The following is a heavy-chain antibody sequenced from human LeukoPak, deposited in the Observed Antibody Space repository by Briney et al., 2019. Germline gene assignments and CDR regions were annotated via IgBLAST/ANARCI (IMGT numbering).Heavy chain of an antibody. CDR1: GGTFSSYA. J-gene: IGHJ6*03. V-gene: IGHV1-69*05. CDR3: ARDSTAAGIRDHYYYYYMDV. Sequence: SVKVSCKASGGTFSSYAISWVRQAPGQGLEWMGGIIPIFGTANYAQKFRGRVTITTDESTSTAYMELSSLRSEDTAVYYCARDSTAAGIRDHYYYYYMDVWGKGTTVTVSS. D-gene: IGHD6-13*01. CDR2: IIPIFGTA.